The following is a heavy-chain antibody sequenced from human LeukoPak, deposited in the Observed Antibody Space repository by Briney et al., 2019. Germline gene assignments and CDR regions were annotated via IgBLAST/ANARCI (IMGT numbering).Heavy chain of an antibody. J-gene: IGHJ5*02. CDR2: IYYSGST. V-gene: IGHV4-39*01. Sequence: SETLSLTCTVSGGSISSSSYYWGWIRQPPGKGREWIGSIYYSGSTYYNPSLKSRVTISVDTSKNQFSLKLSSVTAADTAVYYCARHGDIVVVPAAMRGAPGSNWFDPWGQGTLVTVSS. CDR3: ARHGDIVVVPAAMRGAPGSNWFDP. CDR1: GGSISSSSYY. D-gene: IGHD2-2*01.